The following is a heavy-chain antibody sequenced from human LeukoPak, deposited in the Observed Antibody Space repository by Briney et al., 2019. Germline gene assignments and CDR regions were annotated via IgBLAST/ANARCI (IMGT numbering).Heavy chain of an antibody. CDR2: INPNGGST. D-gene: IGHD6-6*01. CDR3: ARDTSSSASWWFDP. J-gene: IGHJ5*02. CDR1: GYTFISHW. Sequence: ASVKVSCKASGYTFISHWMHWVRQAPGHGLEWMGIINPNGGSTVYAQKFQGRVTLTRDMSSGTLYMELRSLRSEDTAVYYCARDTSSSASWWFDPWGQGTLVTVSS. V-gene: IGHV1-46*01.